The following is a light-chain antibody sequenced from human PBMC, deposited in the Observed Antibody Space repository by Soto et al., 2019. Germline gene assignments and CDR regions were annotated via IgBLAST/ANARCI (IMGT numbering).Light chain of an antibody. J-gene: IGLJ1*01. CDR1: SSNIGSNT. Sequence: QSVLTQPPSASGTPGQRVTISCSGSSSNIGSNTVNWYQQLPGTAPKLLIYSNNQRPSGVPDRFSGSKSGTSASLAISGLQSEDVADYYCAAWDDSQNGRVFGTGTKVTVL. CDR3: AAWDDSQNGRV. CDR2: SNN. V-gene: IGLV1-44*01.